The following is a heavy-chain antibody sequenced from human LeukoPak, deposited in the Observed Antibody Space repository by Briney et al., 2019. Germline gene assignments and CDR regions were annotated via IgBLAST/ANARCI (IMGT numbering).Heavy chain of an antibody. D-gene: IGHD6-13*01. CDR3: ARVAAAGIDWYYFDY. V-gene: IGHV1-69*13. CDR1: EGTFSSYA. CDR2: IIPIFGTA. J-gene: IGHJ4*02. Sequence: SVKVSCKASEGTFSSYAISWVRQAPGQGLEWMGGIIPIFGTANYAQKFQGRVTITADESTSTAYMELSSLRSEDTAVYYCARVAAAGIDWYYFDYWGQGTLVTVSS.